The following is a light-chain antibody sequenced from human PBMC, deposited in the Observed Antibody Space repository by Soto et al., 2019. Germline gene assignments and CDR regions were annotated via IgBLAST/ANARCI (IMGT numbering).Light chain of an antibody. J-gene: IGLJ1*01. CDR2: SNN. Sequence: QSVLTQPPSASGTPGQRVTISCSGSSSNIGSNTVNWYQQLPGTAPKLLIYSNNQRPSGVPDRFSGSKSGTSASLAISGLQSEDEADYYCAAWDDSRNGYVFGTGTEVTVL. CDR1: SSNIGSNT. CDR3: AAWDDSRNGYV. V-gene: IGLV1-44*01.